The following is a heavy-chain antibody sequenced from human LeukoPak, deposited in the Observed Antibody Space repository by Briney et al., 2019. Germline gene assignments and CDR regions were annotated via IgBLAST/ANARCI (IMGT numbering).Heavy chain of an antibody. CDR3: AREKWDIVAIPDY. CDR1: GFTFSSYA. CDR2: ISGSGGST. V-gene: IGHV3-23*01. J-gene: IGHJ4*02. Sequence: GGSLRLSCAASGFTFSSYAMSWVRQAPGKGLEWVSAISGSGGSTYYADSVKGRFTISRDNAKNSLYLQMNSLRAEDTAVYYCAREKWDIVAIPDYWGQGTLVTVSS. D-gene: IGHD5-12*01.